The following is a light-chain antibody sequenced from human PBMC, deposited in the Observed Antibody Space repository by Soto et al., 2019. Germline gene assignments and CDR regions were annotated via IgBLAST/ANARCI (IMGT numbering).Light chain of an antibody. CDR1: QDITNY. Sequence: DIQMTQSPSSLPASVGDRVIITCQASQDITNYLSWYQQKPGKAPKLLIYDASTLQTGVPPRFRGSGSGTHFTFIINKLQPEDFATYYCQQFDNLPFTFGGGTRLEI. J-gene: IGKJ4*01. V-gene: IGKV1-33*01. CDR2: DAS. CDR3: QQFDNLPFT.